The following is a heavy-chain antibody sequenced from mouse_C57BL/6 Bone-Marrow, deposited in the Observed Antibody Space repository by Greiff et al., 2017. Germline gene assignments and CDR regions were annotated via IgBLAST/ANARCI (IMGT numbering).Heavy chain of an antibody. V-gene: IGHV1-69*01. CDR2: IDPSDSYT. CDR3: AREEPIYFDY. CDR1: GYTFTSYW. J-gene: IGHJ2*01. Sequence: QVQLKQPGAELVMPGASVKLSCKASGYTFTSYWMHWVKQRPGQGLEWIGEIDPSDSYTNYNQKFKGKSTLTVDKSSSTAYMQLSSLTSEDSAVYYGAREEPIYFDYWGQGTTLTVSS.